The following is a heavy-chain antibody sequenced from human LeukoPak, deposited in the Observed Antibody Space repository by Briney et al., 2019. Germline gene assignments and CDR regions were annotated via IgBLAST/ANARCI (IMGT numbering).Heavy chain of an antibody. V-gene: IGHV4-61*02. J-gene: IGHJ6*03. CDR3: ASEVYYYMDV. CDR1: GGSISSGSYY. CDR2: IYTSGST. Sequence: SETLSLTCTVSGGSISSGSYYWSWIRQPAGKGLEWIGRIYTSGSTNYNPSLKSRVTISVDTSKNQFSLKLSSVTAADTAVYYCASEVYYYMDVWGEGTTVTVSS.